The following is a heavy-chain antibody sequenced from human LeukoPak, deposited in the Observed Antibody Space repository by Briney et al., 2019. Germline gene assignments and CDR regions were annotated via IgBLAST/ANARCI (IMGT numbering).Heavy chain of an antibody. CDR3: ARDPSTTVTTGDFDY. CDR2: ISAYNGNT. J-gene: IGHJ4*02. CDR1: GYTFSDYY. D-gene: IGHD4-17*01. Sequence: ASVKVSCKASGYTFSDYYMHWVRQAPGQGLEWMGWISAYNGNTNYAQKLQGRVTMTTDTSTSTAYMELRSLRSDDTAVYYCARDPSTTVTTGDFDYWGQGTLVTVSS. V-gene: IGHV1-18*04.